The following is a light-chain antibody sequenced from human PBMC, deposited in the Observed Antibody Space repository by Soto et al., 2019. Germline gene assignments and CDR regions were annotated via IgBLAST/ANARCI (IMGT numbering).Light chain of an antibody. CDR2: GNN. Sequence: QSVLTQPPSVSGAPGQRVTISCTGSSSNIGAGYDVHWYQQLPGTAPKFLIYGNNNRPSGVPERFSGSKSGTSASLAITGSQAEDEADYYCQSSDTSLSADMVFVGGTKLT. V-gene: IGLV1-40*01. CDR3: QSSDTSLSADMV. J-gene: IGLJ2*01. CDR1: SSNIGAGYD.